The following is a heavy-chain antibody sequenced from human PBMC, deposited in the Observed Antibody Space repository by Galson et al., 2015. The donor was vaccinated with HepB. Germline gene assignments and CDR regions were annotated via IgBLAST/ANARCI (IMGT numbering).Heavy chain of an antibody. CDR2: INSDGSST. Sequence: SLRLSCAASGFTFSSYWMHWVRQAPGKGLVWVSRINSDGSSTSYADSVKGRFTISRDNAKNTLYLQMNSLRAEDTAVYYCARDWYYYDSSGLSDRGRYWGQGTLVTVSS. D-gene: IGHD3-22*01. J-gene: IGHJ4*02. V-gene: IGHV3-74*01. CDR1: GFTFSSYW. CDR3: ARDWYYYDSSGLSDRGRY.